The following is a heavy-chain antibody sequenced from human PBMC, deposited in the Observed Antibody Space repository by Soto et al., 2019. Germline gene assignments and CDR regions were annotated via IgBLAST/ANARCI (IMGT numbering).Heavy chain of an antibody. J-gene: IGHJ6*02. D-gene: IGHD3-3*01. V-gene: IGHV1-18*04. CDR1: GYTFTSYG. CDR2: ISAYNGNT. Sequence: ASVKVSCKASGYTFTSYGISWVRQAPGQGLEWMGWISAYNGNTNYARKLQGRVTMTTDTSTSTAYMELRSLRSDDTAVYYCARAKPTYYDFWSGYYYYYGMDVWGQGTTVTVSS. CDR3: ARAKPTYYDFWSGYYYYYGMDV.